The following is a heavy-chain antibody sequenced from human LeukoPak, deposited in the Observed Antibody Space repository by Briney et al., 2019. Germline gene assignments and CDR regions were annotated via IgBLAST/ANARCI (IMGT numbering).Heavy chain of an antibody. D-gene: IGHD3-22*01. V-gene: IGHV1-2*02. J-gene: IGHJ6*02. CDR2: INPNSGGT. CDR1: GYTFTGYY. Sequence: ASVKVSCKASGYTFTGYYMHWVRQAPGQGLEWMGWINPNSGGTNYAQKFQGRVTMTRDTSISTAYMELSRLRSDDTAVYYCARDLYYDSSGYYYGVYYYYGMDVWGQGTTVTVSS. CDR3: ARDLYYDSSGYYYGVYYYYGMDV.